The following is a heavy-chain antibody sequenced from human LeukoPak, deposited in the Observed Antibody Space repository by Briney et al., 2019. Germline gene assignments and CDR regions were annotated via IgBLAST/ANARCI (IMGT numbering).Heavy chain of an antibody. J-gene: IGHJ4*02. Sequence: WGWIRQPPGKGLEWIGSIYYTGSTYDNPSLKSRVTISVDTSKNQFSLKLSSVTAADTAVYYCARRGGSSRAFDYWGQGTLVTVSS. CDR3: ARRGGSSRAFDY. D-gene: IGHD1-26*01. CDR2: IYYTGST. V-gene: IGHV4-39*01.